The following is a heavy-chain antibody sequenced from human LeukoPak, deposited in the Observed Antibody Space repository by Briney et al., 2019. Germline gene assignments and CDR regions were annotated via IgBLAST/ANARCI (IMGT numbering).Heavy chain of an antibody. D-gene: IGHD3-22*01. CDR3: ARALRGRYDSSGYYYDYYYYMDV. CDR2: IYYSGST. V-gene: IGHV4-59*01. CDR1: GGSFSGYY. J-gene: IGHJ6*03. Sequence: SETLSLTCAVYGGSFSGYYWSWIRQPPGKGLEWIGYIYYSGSTNYNPSLKSRVTISVDTSKNQFSLKLSSVTAADTAVYYCARALRGRYDSSGYYYDYYYYMDVWGKGTTVTVSS.